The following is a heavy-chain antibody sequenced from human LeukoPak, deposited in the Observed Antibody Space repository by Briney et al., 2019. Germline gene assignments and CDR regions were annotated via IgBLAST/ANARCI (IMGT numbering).Heavy chain of an antibody. CDR1: GGSFSGYY. CDR2: MNHSGST. V-gene: IGHV4-34*01. Sequence: KPSETLSLTCAVYGGSFSGYYWSWIRQPPGKGLEWIGEMNHSGSTNYNPSLKSRVTISVDTSKNQFSLKLSSVTAADTAVYYCAKDRYYDFWSGYYRPSYYYGMDVWGQGTTVTVSS. J-gene: IGHJ6*02. D-gene: IGHD3-3*01. CDR3: AKDRYYDFWSGYYRPSYYYGMDV.